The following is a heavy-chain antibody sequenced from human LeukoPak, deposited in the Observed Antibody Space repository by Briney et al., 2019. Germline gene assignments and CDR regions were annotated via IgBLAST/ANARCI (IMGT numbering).Heavy chain of an antibody. J-gene: IGHJ4*02. CDR1: GYTFTTYA. D-gene: IGHD1-20*01. CDR3: AREGITGHDYFDY. Sequence: GASVKVSCKASGYTFTTYAMHWVRQAPGQRLEWMGWINAGNGDTESSQKFQGRVTITWDTSASTTYMELSSLRSEDTAVYYCAREGITGHDYFDYWGQGTLVTVSS. V-gene: IGHV1-3*01. CDR2: INAGNGDT.